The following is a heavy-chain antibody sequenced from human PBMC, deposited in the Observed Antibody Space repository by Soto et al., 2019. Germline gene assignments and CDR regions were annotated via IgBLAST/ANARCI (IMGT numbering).Heavy chain of an antibody. Sequence: ESGGGVVQPGRSLRLSCAASGFTFSSYGMHWVRQAPGKGLEWVAVIWYDGSNKYYADSVKGRFTISRDNSKNTLYLQMNSLRAEDTAVYYCARDYRYYDILTGYKALGFDPWGQGTLVTVSS. CDR2: IWYDGSNK. CDR3: ARDYRYYDILTGYKALGFDP. V-gene: IGHV3-33*01. J-gene: IGHJ5*02. CDR1: GFTFSSYG. D-gene: IGHD3-9*01.